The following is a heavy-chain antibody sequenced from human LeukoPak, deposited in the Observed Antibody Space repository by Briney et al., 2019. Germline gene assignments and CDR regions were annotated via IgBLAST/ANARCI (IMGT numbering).Heavy chain of an antibody. J-gene: IGHJ6*01. CDR3: ARLAEEQLDYYYYYGMDV. V-gene: IGHV4-39*01. CDR2: IYYSGST. D-gene: IGHD6-13*01. CDR1: GGSISSSSYY. Sequence: SETLSLTCTVSGGSISSSSYYWGWIRQPPGKGLEWIGSIYYSGSTYYNPSLKSRVTISVDTSKNQFSLKLSSVTAADTAVYYCARLAEEQLDYYYYYGMDVWGKGPRSPSPQ.